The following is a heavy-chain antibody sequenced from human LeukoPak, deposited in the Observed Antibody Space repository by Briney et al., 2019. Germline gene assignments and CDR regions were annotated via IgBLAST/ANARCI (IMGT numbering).Heavy chain of an antibody. V-gene: IGHV1-2*02. J-gene: IGHJ4*02. CDR1: GYTFTGYY. CDR2: INPNSDGT. CDR3: ARDPNPPYDFWSGYPTNYFDY. D-gene: IGHD3-3*01. Sequence: GASVKVSCKASGYTFTGYYMHWVRQAPGQGLEWMGWINPNSDGTNYAQKFQGRVTMTRDTSISTAYMELSRLRSDDTAVYYCARDPNPPYDFWSGYPTNYFDYWGQGTLVTVSS.